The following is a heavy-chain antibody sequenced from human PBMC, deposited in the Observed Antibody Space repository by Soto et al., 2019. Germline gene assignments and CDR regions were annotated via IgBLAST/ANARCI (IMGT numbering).Heavy chain of an antibody. D-gene: IGHD3-3*01. J-gene: IGHJ4*02. CDR1: GFTFSSYA. V-gene: IGHV3-23*01. CDR2: ISGSGGST. Sequence: PGGSLRLSCAASGFTFSSYAMSWVRQAPGKGLEWVSVISGSGGSTYYADSVKGRFTISRDNSKNTLYLQMNSLRAEDTAVYYCAKDKQTIFGVVITYFDYWGQGTLVTVSS. CDR3: AKDKQTIFGVVITYFDY.